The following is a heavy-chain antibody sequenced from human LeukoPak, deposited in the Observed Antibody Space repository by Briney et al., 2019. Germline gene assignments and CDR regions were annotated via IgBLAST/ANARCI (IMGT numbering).Heavy chain of an antibody. J-gene: IGHJ4*02. CDR2: IRGSGGST. CDR3: AKANGYCSSTRGYDHYFDY. D-gene: IGHD2-2*03. V-gene: IGHV3-23*01. Sequence: GGSLRLSCAASGLTFSSYAMSWVRQAPGTGLEWVSAIRGSGGSTYYADSVNGWFNLSRDNSRSTLYLQMNSLRADGTAVYYCAKANGYCSSTRGYDHYFDYWGQGTLVTVSS. CDR1: GLTFSSYA.